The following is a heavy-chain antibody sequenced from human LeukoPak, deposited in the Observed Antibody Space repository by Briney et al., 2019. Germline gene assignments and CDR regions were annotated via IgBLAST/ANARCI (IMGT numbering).Heavy chain of an antibody. D-gene: IGHD3-9*01. CDR1: GYTFTGYY. CDR2: IIPIFGTA. CDR3: ARGPRYFDWLFAGSED. Sequence: SVKVSCKASGYTFTGYYMHWVRQAPGQGLEWMGGIIPIFGTANYAQKFQGRVTITADESTSTAYMELSSLRSEDKAVYYCARGPRYFDWLFAGSEDWGQGTLVTVSS. J-gene: IGHJ4*02. V-gene: IGHV1-69*13.